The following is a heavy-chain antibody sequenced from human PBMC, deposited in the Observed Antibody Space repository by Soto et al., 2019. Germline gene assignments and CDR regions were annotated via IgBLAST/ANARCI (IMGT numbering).Heavy chain of an antibody. V-gene: IGHV4-39*01. D-gene: IGHD2-2*01. CDR3: ARHGPLIVVVPAAYFDY. J-gene: IGHJ4*02. CDR2: IYYSGST. Sequence: WIRQPPGKGLEWIGSIYYSGSTYYNPSLKSRVTISVDTSKNQFSLKLSSVTAADTAVYYCARHGPLIVVVPAAYFDYWGQGTLVTVSS.